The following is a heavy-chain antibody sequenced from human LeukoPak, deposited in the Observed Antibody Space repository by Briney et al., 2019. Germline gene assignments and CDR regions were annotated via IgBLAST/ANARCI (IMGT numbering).Heavy chain of an antibody. V-gene: IGHV4-34*01. CDR1: GGSFSGYY. Sequence: SETLSLTCAVYGGSFSGYYWSWIRQPPGKGLEWIGEINHSGSTNYYPSLKSRVAISVDTSKNQFSLKLSSVTAADTAVYYCARGPIYSGSYPFDYWGQGTLVTVSS. CDR2: INHSGST. D-gene: IGHD1-26*01. CDR3: ARGPIYSGSYPFDY. J-gene: IGHJ4*02.